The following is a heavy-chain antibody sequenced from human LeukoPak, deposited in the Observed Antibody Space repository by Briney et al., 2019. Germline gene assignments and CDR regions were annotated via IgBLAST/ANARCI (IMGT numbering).Heavy chain of an antibody. CDR3: ARDIFYGGTTAVTPRGY. V-gene: IGHV3-30*03. CDR2: ISYDGSNK. J-gene: IGHJ4*02. Sequence: GGSLRLSCAASGFTFSSYGMHWVRQAPGKGLEWVAVISYDGSNKYYADSVRGRFTISRDNSKNTLYLQMNSLRAEDTAVYYCARDIFYGGTTAVTPRGYWGQGTLVTVSS. D-gene: IGHD4-23*01. CDR1: GFTFSSYG.